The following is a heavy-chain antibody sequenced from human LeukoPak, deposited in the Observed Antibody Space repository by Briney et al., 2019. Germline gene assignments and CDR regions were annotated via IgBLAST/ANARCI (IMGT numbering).Heavy chain of an antibody. Sequence: GGSLRLSCAASGFTFSSYAMHWVRQAPGKGLEWVAVMSYDGSNKYYADSVKGRFTISRDNSKNTLYLQMNSLRAEDTAVYYCARGILPFLYGDPDYWGQGTLVTVSS. D-gene: IGHD4-17*01. CDR2: MSYDGSNK. CDR3: ARGILPFLYGDPDY. CDR1: GFTFSSYA. V-gene: IGHV3-30-3*01. J-gene: IGHJ4*02.